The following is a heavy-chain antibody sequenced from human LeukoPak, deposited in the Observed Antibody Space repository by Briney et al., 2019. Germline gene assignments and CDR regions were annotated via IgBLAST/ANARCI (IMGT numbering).Heavy chain of an antibody. CDR1: GFTFSDYY. Sequence: GGSLRLSCAGSGFTFSDYYMSWLRQAPGKGLGWGSYISSSGSTIYYADSVKGRFTISRDNAKNSLYLQMNSLRAEDTAVYYCARDISGYGTPYYFDYWGQGTLVTVSS. CDR2: ISSSGSTI. D-gene: IGHD5-12*01. CDR3: ARDISGYGTPYYFDY. J-gene: IGHJ4*02. V-gene: IGHV3-11*01.